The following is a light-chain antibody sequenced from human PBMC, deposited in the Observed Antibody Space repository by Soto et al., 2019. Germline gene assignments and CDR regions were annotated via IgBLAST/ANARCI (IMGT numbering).Light chain of an antibody. Sequence: EIVLTQSPGTLSLSPGERATLSCRASQSVSSSYLAWYQQKPGQAPRLLIYGASSRATGIPDRFSGSGSGTDFTLTISRLETEDVAVYYCQQYGSSLLTFGGGTKVEIK. J-gene: IGKJ4*01. CDR1: QSVSSSY. V-gene: IGKV3-20*01. CDR2: GAS. CDR3: QQYGSSLLT.